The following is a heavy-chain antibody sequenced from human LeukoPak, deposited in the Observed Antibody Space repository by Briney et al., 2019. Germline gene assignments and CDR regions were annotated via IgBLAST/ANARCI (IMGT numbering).Heavy chain of an antibody. J-gene: IGHJ4*02. CDR3: ASSTDYDFLGGP. Sequence: PSETLSLTCAVYGESFSDSYWVWIRQPPGKGLEWIGEVNHSGITTYNPSLKSRITISVDTSKNQFSLKVNSVTAADTAVYYCASSTDYDFLGGPWAQGTLVTVSS. CDR2: VNHSGIT. V-gene: IGHV4-34*01. CDR1: GESFSDSY. D-gene: IGHD3-3*01.